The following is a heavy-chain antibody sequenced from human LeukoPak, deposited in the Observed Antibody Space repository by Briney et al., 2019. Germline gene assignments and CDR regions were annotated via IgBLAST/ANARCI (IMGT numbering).Heavy chain of an antibody. J-gene: IGHJ3*02. Sequence: GGSLRLSCAASGFTFSSYWMHWVRQAPGKGLVWVSRINSDESSTDYADSVKGRFTISRDNAKNTLYLQMNSLRAEDTAVYYCARALAGSYRYDAFDIWGQGTMVTVSS. CDR1: GFTFSSYW. D-gene: IGHD3-16*02. CDR3: ARALAGSYRYDAFDI. V-gene: IGHV3-74*01. CDR2: INSDESST.